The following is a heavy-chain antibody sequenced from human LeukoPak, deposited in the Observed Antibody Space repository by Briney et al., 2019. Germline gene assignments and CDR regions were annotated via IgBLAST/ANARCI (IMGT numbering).Heavy chain of an antibody. CDR3: AKEVGTFTLDY. J-gene: IGHJ4*02. CDR1: GFTFSSFT. CDR2: ISYDGSDK. V-gene: IGHV3-30*18. Sequence: PGGSLRLSCAASGFTFSSFTMSWVRQAPGKGLEWVTVISYDGSDKYYADSVKGRFTISRDNSRNTRYLQMNSLRGEDTAVYYCAKEVGTFTLDYWGQGTLVTVSS. D-gene: IGHD1-26*01.